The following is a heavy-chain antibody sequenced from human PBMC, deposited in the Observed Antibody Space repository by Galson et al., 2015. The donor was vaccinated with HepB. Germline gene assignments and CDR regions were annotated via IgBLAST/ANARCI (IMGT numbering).Heavy chain of an antibody. CDR2: TYYRSKWYN. V-gene: IGHV6-1*01. CDR1: GDSVSSNSTA. Sequence: CAISGDSVSSNSTAWNWIRQSPSRGLEWLGRTYYRSKWYNDYAVSVKSRIPINPDTSKNQFSLQLNSVTPEDTAVYYCARDPAPDYYDSSGYYYGGYFDCWGHGTLVTVSS. J-gene: IGHJ4*01. CDR3: ARDPAPDYYDSSGYYYGGYFDC. D-gene: IGHD3-22*01.